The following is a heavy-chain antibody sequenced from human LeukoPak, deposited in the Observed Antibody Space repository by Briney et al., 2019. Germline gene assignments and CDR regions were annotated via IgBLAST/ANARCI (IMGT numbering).Heavy chain of an antibody. CDR1: GGSISSYY. V-gene: IGHV4-59*01. D-gene: IGHD2-15*01. CDR3: ARGSFVSSYGMDV. Sequence: SETLSHTCTVSGGSISSYYWSWIRQPPGKGLEWIGYIYYSGSTNYNPSLKSRVTISVDTSKNQFSLKLSSVTAADTAVYYCARGSFVSSYGMDVWGQGTTVTVSS. CDR2: IYYSGST. J-gene: IGHJ6*02.